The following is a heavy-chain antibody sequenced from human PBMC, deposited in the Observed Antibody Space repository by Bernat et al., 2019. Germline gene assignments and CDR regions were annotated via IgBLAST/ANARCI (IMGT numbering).Heavy chain of an antibody. CDR1: GYPISNGYY. V-gene: IGHV4-38-2*01. Sequence: QVQLQESGPGLVKPSETLSLTCAVSGYPISNGYYWGWIRQPPGKGLEWIGSFYHSGSIYYNPSLRGRITISVDTSKIQFSLKLTSVTAADTAVYYCAVYYGSGNDYAHYHYYMDVWGKGTTVTVSS. CDR3: AVYYGSGNDYAHYHYYMDV. CDR2: FYHSGSI. D-gene: IGHD3-10*01. J-gene: IGHJ6*03.